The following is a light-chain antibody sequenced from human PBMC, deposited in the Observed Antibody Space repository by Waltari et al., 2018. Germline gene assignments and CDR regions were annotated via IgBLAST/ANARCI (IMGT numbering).Light chain of an antibody. CDR1: QSFSSW. CDR2: EAF. CDR3: QQYNRYPYT. V-gene: IGKV1-5*03. Sequence: DIQMTQSPSTLSASVGDRVTITCRASQSFSSWLAWYQQKPGKAPKLLIYEAFTLESGLPSRFSGSGSGTEFTLTISSLQPDDSATYFCQQYNRYPYTFGQGTKLEIK. J-gene: IGKJ2*01.